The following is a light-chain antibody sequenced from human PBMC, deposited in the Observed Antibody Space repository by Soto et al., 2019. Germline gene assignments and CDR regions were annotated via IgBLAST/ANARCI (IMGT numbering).Light chain of an antibody. J-gene: IGKJ5*01. Sequence: EIVLTQSPATLSLSPGERATLSCRASQSVSSYLAWCQQKPGQAPRLLIYDASNRATGIPARFSGSGSGTDFTLTISRLEPEDFAVFYCQQYGSSITFGQGTRLEI. CDR1: QSVSSY. CDR3: QQYGSSIT. CDR2: DAS. V-gene: IGKV3-11*01.